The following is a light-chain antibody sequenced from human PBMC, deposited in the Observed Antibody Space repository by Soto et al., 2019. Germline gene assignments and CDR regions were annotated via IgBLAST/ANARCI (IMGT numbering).Light chain of an antibody. CDR3: QAWDRSTVV. Sequence: SYELTQPPSVSVSPGQTAIITCSGDKLGDIYVSWLQQRPGQSPVLVLYKDRERPSGIPERFSGSNSGNTAALTISGTQAMDEADYYCQAWDRSTVVFGGGTKLTVL. J-gene: IGLJ2*01. V-gene: IGLV3-1*01. CDR1: KLGDIY. CDR2: KDR.